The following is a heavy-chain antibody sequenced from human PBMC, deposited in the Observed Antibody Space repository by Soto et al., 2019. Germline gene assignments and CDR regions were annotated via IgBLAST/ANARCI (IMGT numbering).Heavy chain of an antibody. D-gene: IGHD3-10*01. J-gene: IGHJ6*02. V-gene: IGHV1-3*01. CDR2: INAGNGNT. Sequence: QVQLVQSGAEVKKPGASVKVSCKASGYTFTSYAMHWVRQAPGQRLEWMGWINAGNGNTKYSQKFQGRVTITRDTSASTAYMELSSLRSEDTAVYYCARSLLWFVELSPETYGMDVWGQGTTVTVSS. CDR3: ARSLLWFVELSPETYGMDV. CDR1: GYTFTSYA.